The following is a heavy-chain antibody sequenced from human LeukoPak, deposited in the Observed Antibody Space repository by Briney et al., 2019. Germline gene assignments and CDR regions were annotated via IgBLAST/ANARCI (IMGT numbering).Heavy chain of an antibody. D-gene: IGHD3-22*01. CDR2: INDSGGRT. CDR3: AKDGGSYSFQH. V-gene: IGHV3-23*01. CDR1: GFTFSTYA. J-gene: IGHJ1*01. Sequence: GGSLRLSCAASGFTFSTYAMSWVRQAPGKGLEWVSGINDSGGRTYYADSVKGRFTISRNNYKNTLYLQMNSLRAEDTAVYYCAKDGGSYSFQHWGRGTLVTVSS.